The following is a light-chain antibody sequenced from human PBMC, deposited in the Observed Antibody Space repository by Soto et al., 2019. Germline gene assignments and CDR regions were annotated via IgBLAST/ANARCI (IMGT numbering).Light chain of an antibody. CDR2: DTK. V-gene: IGLV7-46*01. CDR1: TGAVTSGHY. J-gene: IGLJ2*01. CDR3: LLSYSGASVV. Sequence: QAVVTQEPSLTVSPGGTVTLTCGSSTGAVTSGHYPYWFQQKPGQAPRTLIYDTKNKHSWTPARFSGSLLGGKAALTLSGAQPEDEAEYYFLLSYSGASVVFGGGTKLTVL.